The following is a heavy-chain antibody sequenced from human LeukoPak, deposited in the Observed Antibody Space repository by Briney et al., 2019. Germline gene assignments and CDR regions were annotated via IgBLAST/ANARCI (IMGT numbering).Heavy chain of an antibody. CDR2: ISYDGSNK. J-gene: IGHJ4*02. V-gene: IGHV3-30-3*01. CDR3: ARAELRYFDWPPGDY. CDR1: GFTFSSYA. D-gene: IGHD3-9*01. Sequence: GGTLRLSCAASGFTFSSYAMHWVRQAPGKGLEWVAVISYDGSNKYCADSVKGRFTISRDNSKNTLYLQMNNLRAEDTAVYYCARAELRYFDWPPGDYWGQGTLVTVSS.